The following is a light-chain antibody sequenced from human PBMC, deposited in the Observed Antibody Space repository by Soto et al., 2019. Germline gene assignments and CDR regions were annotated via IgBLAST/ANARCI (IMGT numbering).Light chain of an antibody. CDR1: SSDVGGYNY. J-gene: IGLJ1*01. CDR3: CSYTTSNTRQIV. V-gene: IGLV2-14*03. Sequence: QSVLTQPASVSGSPGQSITISCTGTSSDVGGYNYVSWYQHHPGKAPKLMIYDVSNRPSGVSNRFSGSKSGNTASLTISGLQPEDEADYYCCSYTTSNTRQIVFGTGTKGTV. CDR2: DVS.